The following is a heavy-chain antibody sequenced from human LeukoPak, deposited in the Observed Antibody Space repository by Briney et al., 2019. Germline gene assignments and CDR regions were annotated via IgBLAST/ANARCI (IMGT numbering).Heavy chain of an antibody. V-gene: IGHV4-39*07. D-gene: IGHD3-3*01. CDR2: IYYSGST. CDR3: AGWYYDFWSGYRNNWFDP. CDR1: GGSISSSSYY. J-gene: IGHJ5*02. Sequence: PSETLSLTCTVSGGSISSSSYYWGWIRQPPGKGLEWIGSIYYSGSTYYNPSLKSRVTISVDTSKNQFSLKLSSVTAADTAVYYCAGWYYDFWSGYRNNWFDPWGQGTLVTVSS.